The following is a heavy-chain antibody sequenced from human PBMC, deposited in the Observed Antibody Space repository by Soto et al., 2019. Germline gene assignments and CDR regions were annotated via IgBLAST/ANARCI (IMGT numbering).Heavy chain of an antibody. V-gene: IGHV1-69*13. Sequence: SVKVSFKASGGTFSSYAISWVRQAPGQGLEWVEGIIPIFGTANYAQKFQGRVTITADESTSTAYVELSSLRSEDTAVYDCARDLSRSGIYDSSGAKGYYFDYWG. CDR2: IIPIFGTA. J-gene: IGHJ4*01. CDR3: ARDLSRSGIYDSSGAKGYYFDY. CDR1: GGTFSSYA. D-gene: IGHD3-22*01.